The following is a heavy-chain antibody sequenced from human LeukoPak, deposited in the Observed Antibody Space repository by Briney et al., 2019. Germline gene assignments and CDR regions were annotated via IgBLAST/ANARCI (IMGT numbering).Heavy chain of an antibody. J-gene: IGHJ6*03. CDR2: ISSSSSYI. V-gene: IGHV3-21*01. CDR3: VRAPCSSTSCYRAGYYYYMDV. D-gene: IGHD2-2*01. CDR1: GLTVSSYS. Sequence: PGGSLRLSCAASGLTVSSYSMNWVRQAPGKGLEWVSSISSSSSYIYYADSVKGRFTISRDNAKNSLYLQMNSLRAEDTAVYYCVRAPCSSTSCYRAGYYYYMDVWGKGTTVTVSS.